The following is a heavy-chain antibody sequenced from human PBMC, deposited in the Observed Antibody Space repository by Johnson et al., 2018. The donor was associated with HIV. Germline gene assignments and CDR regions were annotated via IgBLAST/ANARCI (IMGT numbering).Heavy chain of an antibody. J-gene: IGHJ3*02. CDR1: GFIFSNYW. V-gene: IGHV3-74*02. Sequence: VQLVESGGGVVQPGRSLRLSCAASGFIFSNYWMHWVRQAPGKGLIWVACIKTDGSDTNYADSVKGRFTISRDNAKNTVYLQMDSLRDEDMAVYYCATELSLLRDAFDIWGQGTMVTVSS. CDR3: ATELSLLRDAFDI. D-gene: IGHD3-16*02. CDR2: IKTDGSDT.